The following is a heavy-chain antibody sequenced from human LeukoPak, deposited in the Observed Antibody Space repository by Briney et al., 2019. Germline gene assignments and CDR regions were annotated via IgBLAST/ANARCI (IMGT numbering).Heavy chain of an antibody. CDR3: AKHEAMPA. CDR2: ISGSGAGT. Sequence: GGSLRLSCAASGFTFSSQNMNWARQAPGKGLEWVSAISGSGAGTYYADSVKGRFTISRDNSKNTLFLQMHSLTADDTAVYYCAKHEAMPAWGQGTLVTVST. D-gene: IGHD2-2*01. V-gene: IGHV3-23*01. CDR1: GFTFSSQN. J-gene: IGHJ4*02.